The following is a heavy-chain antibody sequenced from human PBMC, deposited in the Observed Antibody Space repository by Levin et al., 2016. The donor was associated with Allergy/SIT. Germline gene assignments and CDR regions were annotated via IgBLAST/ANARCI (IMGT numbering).Heavy chain of an antibody. J-gene: IGHJ4*02. CDR3: ARLPNSSGWEFDY. D-gene: IGHD6-19*01. V-gene: IGHV1-46*03. CDR2: INPSGGST. Sequence: VRQAPGQGLEWMGIINPSGGSTSYAQKFQGRVTMTRDTSTSTVYMELSSLRSEDTAVYYCARLPNSSGWEFDYWGQGTLVTVSS.